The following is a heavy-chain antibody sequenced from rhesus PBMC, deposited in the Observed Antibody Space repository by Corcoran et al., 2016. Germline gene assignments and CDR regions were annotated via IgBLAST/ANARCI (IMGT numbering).Heavy chain of an antibody. CDR3: AKGGQYGFDY. Sequence: EVQLVQSGAEVKRPGESLKISCKTSGYSFTSDWISWVRQMPGKGLEWMGAINPSDSDTTYSPSFQGQVTISADKSITTAYLQWSSLKASDSATYYCAKGGQYGFDYWGQGVLVTVSS. V-gene: IGHV5-2*01. J-gene: IGHJ4*01. CDR1: GYSFTSDW. CDR2: INPSDSDT. D-gene: IGHD2-21*01.